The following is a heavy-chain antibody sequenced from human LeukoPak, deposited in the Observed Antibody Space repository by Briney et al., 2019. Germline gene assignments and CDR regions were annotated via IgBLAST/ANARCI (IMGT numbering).Heavy chain of an antibody. Sequence: GGSLRLSCAASGFTFSSYAMSWVRQAPGKGLEWVSAISGSGGSKYYADSVKGRFTISRDNSKNTLYLQMNSLRAEDTAVYYCAKDSRVYDFWSGYPHNWFDPWGQGTLVTVSS. CDR1: GFTFSSYA. J-gene: IGHJ5*02. CDR3: AKDSRVYDFWSGYPHNWFDP. V-gene: IGHV3-23*01. D-gene: IGHD3-3*01. CDR2: ISGSGGSK.